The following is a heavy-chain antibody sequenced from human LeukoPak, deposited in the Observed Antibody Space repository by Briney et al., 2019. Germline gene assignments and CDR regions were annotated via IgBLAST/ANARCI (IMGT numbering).Heavy chain of an antibody. J-gene: IGHJ6*03. CDR2: ISGGGST. Sequence: PGGSLRLSCAASGFTFNNYAMSWVRQAPGKGLEWVSAISGGGSTYYADSVKGRFTISRDNSKNTLYLQMNSLRAEDTAVYYCARDTAMVNPSSYYYYMDVWGKGTTVTVSS. D-gene: IGHD5-18*01. CDR3: ARDTAMVNPSSYYYYMDV. V-gene: IGHV3-23*01. CDR1: GFTFNNYA.